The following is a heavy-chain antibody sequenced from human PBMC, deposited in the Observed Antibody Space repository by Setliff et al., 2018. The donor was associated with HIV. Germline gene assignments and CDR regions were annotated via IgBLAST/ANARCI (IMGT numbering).Heavy chain of an antibody. CDR2: IYTSGST. D-gene: IGHD3-3*01. J-gene: IGHJ6*03. CDR1: GGAISSGTYY. CDR3: ARVLYYYCYVDV. Sequence: PSETLSLTCTVSGGAISSGTYYWTWIRQPAGRGLEWIGHIYTSGSTNYNPSLKSRFNISIDTSKNQFSLKLSSVTAADTAVYYCARVLYYYCYVDVWGKGTTVTVSS. V-gene: IGHV4-61*09.